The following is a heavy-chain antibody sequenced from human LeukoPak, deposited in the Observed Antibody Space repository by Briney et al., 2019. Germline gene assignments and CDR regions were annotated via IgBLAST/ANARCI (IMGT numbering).Heavy chain of an antibody. Sequence: GRSLRLSCAASGFTFDDYAMHWVRQAPGKGLEWVSGISWNSGSIGYADSVKGRFTISRDNAKNSLYLQMNSLRAEDTAVYYCAKDAPIHWNAFDIWGQGTMVTVSS. V-gene: IGHV3-9*01. CDR3: AKDAPIHWNAFDI. CDR1: GFTFDDYA. J-gene: IGHJ3*02. CDR2: ISWNSGSI. D-gene: IGHD1-1*01.